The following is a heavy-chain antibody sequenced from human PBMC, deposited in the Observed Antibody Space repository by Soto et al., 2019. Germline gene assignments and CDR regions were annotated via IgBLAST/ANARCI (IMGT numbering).Heavy chain of an antibody. V-gene: IGHV3-7*05. CDR3: STATLEF. CDR1: GFMFSSYW. D-gene: IGHD2-15*01. Sequence: EVELVESGGGLVQPGGSLRLSCAATGFMFSSYWMTWVRQAPGRGLEWVADINQNGSERYYVDSVEGRFTISRDNAKNSTVLQMENLRGENTAMYYSSTATLEFWGQGTLVTVS. J-gene: IGHJ4*02. CDR2: INQNGSER.